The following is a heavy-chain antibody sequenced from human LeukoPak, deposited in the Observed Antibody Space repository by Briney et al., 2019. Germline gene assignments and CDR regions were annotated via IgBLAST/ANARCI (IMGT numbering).Heavy chain of an antibody. Sequence: PGGSLRLSCAASGFTFSSYAMSWVRQTPGKGLEWVSAISGSGGSTYYADSVKGRFTISRDNSKNTLYLQMNSLRAEDTAVYYCAKDPYRGVYAIPYDYWGQGTLVTVSS. D-gene: IGHD2-8*01. CDR1: GFTFSSYA. V-gene: IGHV3-23*01. J-gene: IGHJ4*02. CDR2: ISGSGGST. CDR3: AKDPYRGVYAIPYDY.